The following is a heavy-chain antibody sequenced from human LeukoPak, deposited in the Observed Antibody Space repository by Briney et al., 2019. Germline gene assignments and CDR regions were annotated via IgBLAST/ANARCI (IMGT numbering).Heavy chain of an antibody. CDR2: ISYDGSNK. J-gene: IGHJ4*02. CDR3: AKDRGYHSSGWYPLADY. Sequence: PGGSLRLSCAASGFTFSSYGMHWVRQAPGKGLEWVAVISYDGSNKYYADSVKGRFTISRDNSKNTLYLQMNSLRAEDTAVYYCAKDRGYHSSGWYPLADYWGQGTLVTVSS. D-gene: IGHD6-19*01. CDR1: GFTFSSYG. V-gene: IGHV3-30*18.